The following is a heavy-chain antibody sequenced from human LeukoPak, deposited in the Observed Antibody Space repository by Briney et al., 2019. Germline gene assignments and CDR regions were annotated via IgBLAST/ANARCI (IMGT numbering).Heavy chain of an antibody. CDR1: GGSISSYY. D-gene: IGHD6-19*01. V-gene: IGHV4-59*12. CDR2: IYHSGST. Sequence: SETLSLTCTVSGGSISSYYWSWIRQPPGKGLEWIGYIYHSGSTYYNPSLMSRVTISVDRSKNQFSLKLSSVTAADTAVYYCARVILAVAGTGYFDYWGQGTLVTVSS. CDR3: ARVILAVAGTGYFDY. J-gene: IGHJ4*02.